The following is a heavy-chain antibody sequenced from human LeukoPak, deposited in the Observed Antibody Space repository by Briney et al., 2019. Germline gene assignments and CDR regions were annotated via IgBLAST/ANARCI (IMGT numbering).Heavy chain of an antibody. CDR1: GGSFSGYY. D-gene: IGHD3-10*01. V-gene: IGHV4-59*01. CDR2: IYYSGST. Sequence: SETLSLTCAVYGGSFSGYYWSWIRQPPGKGLEWIGYIYYSGSTNNNPSLKSRVTISVDTSKNQFSLKLSSVTAADTAVYYCARVGYGSGSYYPFDYWGQGTLVTVSS. J-gene: IGHJ4*02. CDR3: ARVGYGSGSYYPFDY.